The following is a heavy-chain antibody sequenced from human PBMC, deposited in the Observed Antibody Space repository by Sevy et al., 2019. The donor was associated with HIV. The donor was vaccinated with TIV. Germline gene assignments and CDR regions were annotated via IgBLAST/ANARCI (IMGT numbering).Heavy chain of an antibody. V-gene: IGHV3-48*02. CDR2: ISGSSRTT. CDR1: GFTFSSYS. CDR3: ARVQGDSSGYPSDH. D-gene: IGHD3-22*01. Sequence: GGSLRLSCAASGFTFSSYSMNWVRQAPGKGLEWVSFISGSSRTTYYADFMKGRITISRDNGKNSLYLQMHSLRDEETAMYYCARVQGDSSGYPSDHWGQGTLVTVSS. J-gene: IGHJ4*02.